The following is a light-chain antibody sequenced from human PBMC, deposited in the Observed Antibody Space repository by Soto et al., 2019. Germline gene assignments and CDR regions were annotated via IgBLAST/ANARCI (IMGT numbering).Light chain of an antibody. CDR1: SSYIGTYNL. V-gene: IGLV2-23*01. J-gene: IGLJ1*01. CDR3: CSYAGSGTDNYV. CDR2: EGI. Sequence: QSALTQPASVSGSPGQSITISCTGPSSYIGTYNLVSWYQHYPGKAPKLMIYEGIKRPSGVSNRFSGSKSGNTAFLTISGLQAEDEADYYCCSYAGSGTDNYVFGSGTKLTVI.